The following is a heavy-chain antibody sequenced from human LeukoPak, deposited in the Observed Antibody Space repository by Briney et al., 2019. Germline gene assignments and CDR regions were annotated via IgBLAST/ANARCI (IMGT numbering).Heavy chain of an antibody. V-gene: IGHV4-34*01. CDR3: ARVRRYCSSTSCYTRSAYFDY. CDR1: GGSFSGYY. Sequence: SETLSLTCAVYGGSFSGYYWSWIRQPPGKGLEWIGEINHSGSTNYNPSLKSRVTTSVDTSKNQFSLKLSSVTAADTAVYYCARVRRYCSSTSCYTRSAYFDYWGQGTLVTVSS. J-gene: IGHJ4*02. D-gene: IGHD2-2*02. CDR2: INHSGST.